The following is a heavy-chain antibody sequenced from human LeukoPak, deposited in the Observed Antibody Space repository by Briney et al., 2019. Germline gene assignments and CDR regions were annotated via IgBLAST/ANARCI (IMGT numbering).Heavy chain of an antibody. Sequence: SETLSLTCTVSGGSISTYYWSWIQQPPGKGLEWLGYIYVSGTTKYKPSLRSRVTISVDTSKSQFSLKLSSVTAADTAVYYCARGGTKFDYWGQGTLVTVSS. J-gene: IGHJ4*02. V-gene: IGHV4-59*01. CDR2: IYVSGTT. D-gene: IGHD2-8*01. CDR1: GGSISTYY. CDR3: ARGGTKFDY.